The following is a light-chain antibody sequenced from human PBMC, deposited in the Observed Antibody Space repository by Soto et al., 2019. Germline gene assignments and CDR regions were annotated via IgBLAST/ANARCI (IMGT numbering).Light chain of an antibody. CDR2: EVS. CDR1: QGLLDSDGRTH. Sequence: DIVLTQTPLSLSVTPGQPASISCNSSQGLLDSDGRTHLYWYVQKTGQPPKALIYEVSNRSSEVPDRFSGSGSGTHFTLTMSRVQAEDAGIYYCMQSLQLNTFGGGTKVEIK. J-gene: IGKJ4*01. CDR3: MQSLQLNT. V-gene: IGKV2D-29*01.